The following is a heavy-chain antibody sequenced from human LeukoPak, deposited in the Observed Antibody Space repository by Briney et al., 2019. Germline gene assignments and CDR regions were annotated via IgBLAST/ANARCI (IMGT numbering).Heavy chain of an antibody. V-gene: IGHV1-2*02. CDR2: INPNSADT. D-gene: IGHD6-19*01. Sequence: ASVKVSCKASGFGFTGYYIHWVRQAPGQGLEWMGWINPNSADTNYAQKFQGRVTMTRDTSISTAYMELSSLRSDDTATYYCAKVWHTAISGWNWFDPWGQGTLVTVSS. J-gene: IGHJ5*02. CDR3: AKVWHTAISGWNWFDP. CDR1: GFGFTGYY.